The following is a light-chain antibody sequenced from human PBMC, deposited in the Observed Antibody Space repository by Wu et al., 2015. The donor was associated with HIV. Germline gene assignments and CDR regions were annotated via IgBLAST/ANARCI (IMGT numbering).Light chain of an antibody. CDR2: GAS. CDR1: QNIKSS. Sequence: DIQMTQSPSSLSASVGDTVTITCRTSQNIKSSLNWYQQKQGRAPNLLIYGASTLQSGVPSRFSGTGSGTDFTLTISGLQPEDSATYYCQQTYDAPRGFGQGTKLEIK. J-gene: IGKJ2*03. V-gene: IGKV1-39*01. CDR3: QQTYDAPRG.